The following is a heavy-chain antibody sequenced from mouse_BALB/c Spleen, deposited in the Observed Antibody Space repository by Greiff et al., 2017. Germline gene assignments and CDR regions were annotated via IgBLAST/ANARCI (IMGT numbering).Heavy chain of an antibody. CDR2: IYPGSGNT. CDR1: GYTFTDYY. D-gene: IGHD1-1*01. V-gene: IGHV1-77*01. Sequence: QVQLKESGAELARPGASVKLSCKASGYTFTDYYINWVKQRTGQGLEWIGEIYPGSGNTYYNEKFKGKATLTADKSSSTAYMQLSSLTSEDSAVYFCARRDYGSSERGYAMDYWGQGTSVTVSS. J-gene: IGHJ4*01. CDR3: ARRDYGSSERGYAMDY.